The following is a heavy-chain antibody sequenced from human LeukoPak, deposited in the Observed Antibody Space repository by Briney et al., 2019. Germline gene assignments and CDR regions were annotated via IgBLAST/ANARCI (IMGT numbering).Heavy chain of an antibody. V-gene: IGHV3-30*02. Sequence: GSLRLSCAASGFTFSSYGMHWVRQAPGKGLEWVAIIWYGESNTYYADSVKGRFTISRDNSKNTLYLQMNSLRAEDTAVYYCAKDPSPYSGSYPEYWGQGTLVTVSS. D-gene: IGHD1-26*01. CDR1: GFTFSSYG. J-gene: IGHJ4*02. CDR3: AKDPSPYSGSYPEY. CDR2: IWYGESNT.